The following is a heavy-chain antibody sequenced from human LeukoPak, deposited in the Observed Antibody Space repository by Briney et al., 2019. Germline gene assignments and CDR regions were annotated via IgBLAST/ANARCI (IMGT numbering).Heavy chain of an antibody. CDR2: IYYSGST. J-gene: IGHJ3*02. Sequence: KASETLSLTCTVSGGSISSYYWSWIRQPPGKGLEWIGYIYYSGSTNYNPSLKSRVTISVDTSKNQFSLKLSSVTAADTAVYYCARRDYHPGNDAFDIWGQGTMVTVSS. CDR1: GGSISSYY. D-gene: IGHD6-13*01. V-gene: IGHV4-59*01. CDR3: ARRDYHPGNDAFDI.